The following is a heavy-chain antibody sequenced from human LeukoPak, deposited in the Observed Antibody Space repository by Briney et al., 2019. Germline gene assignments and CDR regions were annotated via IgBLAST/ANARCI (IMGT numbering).Heavy chain of an antibody. CDR3: ARHLYHCGGGNCYYYFDY. CDR2: ISWDGGII. CDR1: GFTFDDYT. D-gene: IGHD2-21*02. V-gene: IGHV3-43*01. Sequence: PGGSLRLSCAASGFTFDDYTMHWVRQAPGKGLEWVSLISWDGGIIFYADSVKGRFTISRDNAEDSLYLQMNSLRAEDTAIYYCARHLYHCGGGNCYYYFDYWGQGTLVTVSS. J-gene: IGHJ4*02.